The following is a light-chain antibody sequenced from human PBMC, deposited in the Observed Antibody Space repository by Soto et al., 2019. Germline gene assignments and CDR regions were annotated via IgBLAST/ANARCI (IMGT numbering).Light chain of an antibody. Sequence: QSALTQPPSASGSPGQSVTISCTGTSSDVGAYNYVSWYQQHTDRAPKLVLYEVSNRPSGVSSRFSGSTSGNTASLTVSGLQAEDEADYFCSSYIRNTSLVIFGGGTKLTVL. V-gene: IGLV2-14*01. CDR1: SSDVGAYNY. CDR3: SSYIRNTSLVI. J-gene: IGLJ2*01. CDR2: EVS.